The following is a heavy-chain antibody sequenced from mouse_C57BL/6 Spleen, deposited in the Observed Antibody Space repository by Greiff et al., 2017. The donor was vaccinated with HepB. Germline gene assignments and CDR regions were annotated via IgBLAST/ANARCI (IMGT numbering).Heavy chain of an antibody. J-gene: IGHJ3*01. D-gene: IGHD1-1*01. CDR1: GFTFSDYG. V-gene: IGHV5-17*01. Sequence: DVHLVESGGGLVKPGGSLKLSCAASGFTFSDYGMHWVRQAPEKGLEWVAYISSGSSTIYYAETVKGRFTISRDNAKNTLFLQMTSLRTEDTAMYYCARPSYGISHPAWFAYWGQGTLVTVSA. CDR3: ARPSYGISHPAWFAY. CDR2: ISSGSSTI.